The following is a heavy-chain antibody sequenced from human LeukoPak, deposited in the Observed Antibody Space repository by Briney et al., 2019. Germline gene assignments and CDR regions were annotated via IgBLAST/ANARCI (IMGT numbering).Heavy chain of an antibody. CDR2: ISGSGGST. Sequence: GGSLRLSCAASGFTFSSYAMSWVRQAPGEGLEWVSAISGSGGSTYYADSVKGRFTISRDNSKNTLYLQMNSLRAEDTAVYYCAKDRTVTVPLRWFDPWGQGTLVTVSS. V-gene: IGHV3-23*01. CDR3: AKDRTVTVPLRWFDP. CDR1: GFTFSSYA. J-gene: IGHJ5*02. D-gene: IGHD4-17*01.